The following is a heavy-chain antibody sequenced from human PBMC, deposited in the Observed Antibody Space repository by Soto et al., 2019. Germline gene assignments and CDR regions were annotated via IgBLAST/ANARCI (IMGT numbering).Heavy chain of an antibody. Sequence: GGCLRQSCAAAGCTVSSCWMHWVRQAPGKELVWVSHIDSDGSSTTYADSVKGRFTISRDNAKNTLYLQMNSLRAEDTAVYYCARGPFYGSSWGQETLVTVSS. V-gene: IGHV3-74*01. CDR2: IDSDGSST. J-gene: IGHJ4*02. CDR1: GCTVSSCW. CDR3: ARGPFYGSS. D-gene: IGHD6-13*01.